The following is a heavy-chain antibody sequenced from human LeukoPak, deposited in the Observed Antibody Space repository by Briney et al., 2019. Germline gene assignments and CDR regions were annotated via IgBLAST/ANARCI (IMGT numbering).Heavy chain of an antibody. D-gene: IGHD2-21*02. J-gene: IGHJ5*01. CDR2: IIPFFRPP. CDR1: XXTFSSYX. V-gene: IGHV1-69*05. Sequence: ASVXXXXXXSXXTFSSYXXXWVRQAPGQGGXWXGTIIPFFRPPTYPQKFHGTLPITTDESTRTAYMELSSLRSEDTAVYYCAAECGGDCYPGWFDSWGQGTLVTVSS. CDR3: AAECGGDCYPGWFDS.